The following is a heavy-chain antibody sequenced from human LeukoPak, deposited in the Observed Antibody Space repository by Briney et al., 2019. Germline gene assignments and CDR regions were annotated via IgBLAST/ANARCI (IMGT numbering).Heavy chain of an antibody. CDR1: GFTFSTYA. Sequence: PGGSLRLSCAASGFTFSTYAVNWVRQAPGKGLEWVSAISSSGGTTYYADSVKGRFSISRDNSKNTLYLRMNSLRAEDTAVYYCAREGVGATANFDYWGQGTLVTVSS. CDR3: AREGVGATANFDY. CDR2: ISSSGGTT. J-gene: IGHJ4*02. V-gene: IGHV3-23*01. D-gene: IGHD1-26*01.